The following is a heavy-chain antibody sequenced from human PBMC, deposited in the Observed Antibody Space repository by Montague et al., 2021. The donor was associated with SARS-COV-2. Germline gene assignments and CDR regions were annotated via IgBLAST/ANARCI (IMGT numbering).Heavy chain of an antibody. Sequence: SETLSLTCTVSGGSISSSSHYWGWIRQPPGKGLEWIGSIYYSGSTYYNPSLKSRVTISVDTSKNQFSLKLSSMTAADTAVYYCARLASGWWELTLDYWGQGTLVTVSS. CDR3: ARLASGWWELTLDY. D-gene: IGHD2-15*01. CDR2: IYYSGST. J-gene: IGHJ4*02. CDR1: GGSISSSSHY. V-gene: IGHV4-39*01.